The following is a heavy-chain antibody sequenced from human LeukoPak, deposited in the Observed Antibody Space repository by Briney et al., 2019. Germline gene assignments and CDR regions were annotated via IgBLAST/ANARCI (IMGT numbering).Heavy chain of an antibody. V-gene: IGHV4-34*01. D-gene: IGHD3-16*02. CDR3: ARGSKLTRGSYRYTEYYYYYYMDV. CDR1: GGSFSGYY. Sequence: PSQTLSPTSAVSGGSFSGYYSGWIRQPPGKGLEWIGEINHSGSTNYNPSLKSRVTISVDTSKNQFSLKLSSVTDADTAVYYCARGSKLTRGSYRYTEYYYYYYMDVWGKGTTVTVSS. J-gene: IGHJ6*03. CDR2: INHSGST.